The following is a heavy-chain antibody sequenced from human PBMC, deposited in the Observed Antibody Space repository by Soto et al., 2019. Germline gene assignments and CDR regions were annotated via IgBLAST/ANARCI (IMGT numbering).Heavy chain of an antibody. D-gene: IGHD6-13*01. CDR3: ARRGYGSRWPNVYMDV. CDR2: ISNNGAHT. V-gene: IGHV3-64*01. Sequence: GGSLRLSCAASGFTFSNYEMHWVRQAPGKGLGYVSGISNNGAHTDYAKSVKGRFTISRDNSEITLYFHMGRLRAEDMAFYYCARRGYGSRWPNVYMDVWGKGTTVTVFS. CDR1: GFTFSNYE. J-gene: IGHJ6*03.